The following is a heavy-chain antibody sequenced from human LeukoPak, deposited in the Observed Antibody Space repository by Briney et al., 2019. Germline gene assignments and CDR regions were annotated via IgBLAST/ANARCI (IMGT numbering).Heavy chain of an antibody. CDR3: ARARSGYKDI. J-gene: IGHJ3*02. CDR1: GFTFGTYA. D-gene: IGHD5-12*01. CDR2: ISGSGTGT. Sequence: GGSPRLSCAASGFTFGTYAMSWVRQAPGKGLEWVSSISGSGTGTYYADSVKGRFTISRDNSKNTLYLQMNSLRAEDTAVYYCARARSGYKDIWGQGTMVTVSS. V-gene: IGHV3-23*01.